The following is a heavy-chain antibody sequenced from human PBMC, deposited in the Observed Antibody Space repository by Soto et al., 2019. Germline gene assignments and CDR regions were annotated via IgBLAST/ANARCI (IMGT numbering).Heavy chain of an antibody. J-gene: IGHJ6*02. CDR2: ISYDGSNK. Sequence: RRLSCAASGSMFSSYGMHWVRQAPGKGLEWVAVISYDGSNKNYADSVKGRFTISRDNSKNTLYLQMNSLRAEDTAVYYCAKDQGSPNYYYYGMDVWGQGTTVTVSS. CDR1: GSMFSSYG. V-gene: IGHV3-30*18. CDR3: AKDQGSPNYYYYGMDV. D-gene: IGHD1-26*01.